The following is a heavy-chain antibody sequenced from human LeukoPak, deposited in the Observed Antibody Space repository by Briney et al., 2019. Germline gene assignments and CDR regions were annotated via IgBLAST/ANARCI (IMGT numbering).Heavy chain of an antibody. CDR1: GYTFTSYG. J-gene: IGHJ6*02. V-gene: IGHV1-18*01. CDR3: ARILTPPKDV. Sequence: ASVKVSCKASGYTFTSYGISWVRQAPGQGLEWMGWISAYNGNTNYAQKFQGRVTMTRNTSISTAYMELSSLRSEDTAVYYCARILTPPKDVWGQGTRSPSP. CDR2: ISAYNGNT. D-gene: IGHD4/OR15-4a*01.